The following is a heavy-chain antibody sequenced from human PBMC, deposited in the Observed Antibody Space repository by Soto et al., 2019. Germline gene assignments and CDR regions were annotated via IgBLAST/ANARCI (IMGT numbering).Heavy chain of an antibody. CDR1: GGTFSNHA. Sequence: QVQLVQSGAEVKKPGSSVKVSCKASGGTFSNHAISWVRQAPGQGLEWMGGIIPLFGTANYAQKFQGRVTITADESTSAAYMELSSLRSEDTALYYCASGFIAAAGISYYYYAMDVWGQGTTVTVSS. CDR2: IIPLFGTA. V-gene: IGHV1-69*01. CDR3: ASGFIAAAGISYYYYAMDV. J-gene: IGHJ6*02. D-gene: IGHD6-13*01.